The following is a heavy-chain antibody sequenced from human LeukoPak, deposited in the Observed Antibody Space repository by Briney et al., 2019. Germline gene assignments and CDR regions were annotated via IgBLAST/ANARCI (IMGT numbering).Heavy chain of an antibody. CDR3: ARPMYYYDSSGSLAV. V-gene: IGHV3-30*01. CDR1: GFTFTIYG. CDR2: ISSNGKNK. D-gene: IGHD3-22*01. J-gene: IGHJ6*02. Sequence: PGVSLRLSCSSSGFTFTIYGIHWIRQTPSKCLDSVALISSNGKNKDYADSVKGRFTISRDNSENTLYLQMNSLRAEDTAVYYCARPMYYYDSSGSLAVWGQGTTVTVTS.